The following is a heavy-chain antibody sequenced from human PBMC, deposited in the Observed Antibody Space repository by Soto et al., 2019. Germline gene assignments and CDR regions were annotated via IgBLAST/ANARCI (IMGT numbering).Heavy chain of an antibody. Sequence: ASVKVSCKASGFTFSAYYIYWVRQAPGQGLEWIGWINPNNGGTNNAQKFQGRVTMTTDTSTSTAYMELRSLRSDDTAVYYCARVAITIFGVVPDFDYWGQGTLVTVSS. J-gene: IGHJ4*02. CDR1: GFTFSAYY. D-gene: IGHD3-3*01. V-gene: IGHV1-2*02. CDR2: INPNNGGT. CDR3: ARVAITIFGVVPDFDY.